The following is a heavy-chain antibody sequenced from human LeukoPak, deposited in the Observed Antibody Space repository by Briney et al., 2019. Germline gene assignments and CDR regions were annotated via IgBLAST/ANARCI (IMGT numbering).Heavy chain of an antibody. V-gene: IGHV1-2*02. J-gene: IGHJ4*02. Sequence: ASVKVSCKASGYTFTGYYMHWVRQAPGQGLEWMGWINPNSGGTNYAQKFQGRVTMTRDMSTSTVYMELSSLRSEDTAVYYCARDKVEEYFDYWGQGTLVTVSS. CDR2: INPNSGGT. CDR3: ARDKVEEYFDY. CDR1: GYTFTGYY.